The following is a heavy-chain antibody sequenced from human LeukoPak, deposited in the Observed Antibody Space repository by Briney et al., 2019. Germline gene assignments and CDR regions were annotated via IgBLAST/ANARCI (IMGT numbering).Heavy chain of an antibody. V-gene: IGHV3-30*04. CDR2: ISHDVKTT. Sequence: RGKSLRLSCVASGFSFSDSVIHWVRQAPGKGLEWVAVISHDVKTTYYADSAKGRFTISRDNSRNTVFLQMNRLRPEDTAAYYCVKEAYYGWGSSPTFYFDYWGQGTRVTVSS. J-gene: IGHJ4*02. D-gene: IGHD3-10*01. CDR1: GFSFSDSV. CDR3: VKEAYYGWGSSPTFYFDY.